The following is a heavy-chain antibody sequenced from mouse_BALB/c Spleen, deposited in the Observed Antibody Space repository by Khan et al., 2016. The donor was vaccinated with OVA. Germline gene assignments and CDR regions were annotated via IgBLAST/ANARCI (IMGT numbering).Heavy chain of an antibody. CDR2: IIPSNDYT. D-gene: IGHD2-14*01. J-gene: IGHJ3*01. CDR3: AREGAYYRSDGWFAY. CDR1: GYTFTTYT. V-gene: IGHV1-4*01. Sequence: VKLVESGAELARPGASVKMSCKASGYTFTTYTIHWVKQRPGQGLEWIGYIIPSNDYTNYNQKFKDRATLTADKSSSTAYMQLSSLTSEDSAVYYCAREGAYYRSDGWFAYWGQGTLVTVSA.